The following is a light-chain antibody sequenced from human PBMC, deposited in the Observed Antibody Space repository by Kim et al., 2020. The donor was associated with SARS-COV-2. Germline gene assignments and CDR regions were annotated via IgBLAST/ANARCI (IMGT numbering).Light chain of an antibody. Sequence: GQSVTSSCTGTRSDVGGYNYVAGYQQHPGKAPKLMIYDVSERPSGVPDRFSGSKSGNTASLTISGLQAEDEADYYCCSYAGSHTWVFGGGTQLTVL. CDR3: CSYAGSHTWV. CDR1: RSDVGGYNY. CDR2: DVS. J-gene: IGLJ3*02. V-gene: IGLV2-11*03.